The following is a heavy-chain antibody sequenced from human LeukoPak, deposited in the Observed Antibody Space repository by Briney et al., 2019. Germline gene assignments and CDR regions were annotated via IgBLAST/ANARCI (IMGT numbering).Heavy chain of an antibody. CDR3: AKSGSQRPDY. CDR2: ISFDGSDK. CDR1: GFTFDDYG. Sequence: GGSLRLSCAASGFTFDDYGIHWVRQAPGKGLEWVAVISFDGSDKYYADSVKGRFTISRDNSKNTLYLQMNSLRVEDTAVYYCAKSGSQRPDYWGQGTLVTVSS. D-gene: IGHD3-10*01. V-gene: IGHV3-30*18. J-gene: IGHJ4*02.